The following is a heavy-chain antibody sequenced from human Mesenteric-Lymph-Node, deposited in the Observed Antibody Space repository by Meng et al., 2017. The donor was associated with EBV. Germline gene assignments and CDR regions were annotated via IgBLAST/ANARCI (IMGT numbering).Heavy chain of an antibody. CDR2: LSAYNRDT. V-gene: IGHV1-18*01. J-gene: IGHJ4*02. Sequence: GGGGMGPGASVEVSCNSYVFTFTNFGFIWVRQTPGQGLEWMGWLSAYNRDTSYAQKVQDRVTMTTDTSTSTAYKELRSLRSNDTAVYYCARVRGMFLYFDWYVDNWGQGTLVTVSS. D-gene: IGHD3-9*01. CDR1: VFTFTNFG. CDR3: ARVRGMFLYFDWYVDN.